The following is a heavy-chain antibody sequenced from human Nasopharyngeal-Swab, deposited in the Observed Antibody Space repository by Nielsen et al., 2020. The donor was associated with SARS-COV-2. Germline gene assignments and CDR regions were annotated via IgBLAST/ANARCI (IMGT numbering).Heavy chain of an antibody. J-gene: IGHJ6*03. CDR2: INHSGTT. Sequence: SETLSLTCAVYGGSFSDYFWAWIRQPPGRGLEWIGEINHSGTTEYNPSLESRVNMSVDTSKNHFSLKLNFVTAADAAVYYCARVAIEVVSTSIYMDVWGKGTTVTVSS. CDR3: ARVAIEVVSTSIYMDV. CDR1: GGSFSDYF. D-gene: IGHD2-2*01. V-gene: IGHV4-34*01.